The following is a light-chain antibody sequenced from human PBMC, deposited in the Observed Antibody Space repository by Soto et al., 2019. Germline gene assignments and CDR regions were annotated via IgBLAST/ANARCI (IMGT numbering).Light chain of an antibody. CDR3: SSYTSSSKGV. CDR1: SSDVGGYNY. J-gene: IGLJ1*01. CDR2: DVS. Sequence: QSALTQPASVSGSPGQSITISCTGTSSDVGGYNYVSWYQQHPGKAPKLMIYDVSNRPSGVSNRFSGSKSGNTASLTISGLQAEDEADYYCSSYTSSSKGVFGTGTKVPS. V-gene: IGLV2-14*01.